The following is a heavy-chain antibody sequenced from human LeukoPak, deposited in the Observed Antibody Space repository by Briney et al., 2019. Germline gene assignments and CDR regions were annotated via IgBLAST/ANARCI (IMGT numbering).Heavy chain of an antibody. CDR3: ARGVRSYFDAFDI. CDR1: GFTSSSYA. D-gene: IGHD1-26*01. CDR2: ISGSVGST. V-gene: IGHV3-23*01. J-gene: IGHJ3*02. Sequence: PGGSLRLSCAASGFTSSSYAMSWVRHVPGKGLEWVSAISGSVGSTYYADSVKRRFTISRDKSKNTLYLQMNSLRAEDTAVYYCARGVRSYFDAFDIWGQGTMVSVSS.